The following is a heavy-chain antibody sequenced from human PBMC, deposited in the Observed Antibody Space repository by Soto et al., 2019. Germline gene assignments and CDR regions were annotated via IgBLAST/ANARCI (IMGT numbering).Heavy chain of an antibody. J-gene: IGHJ4*02. CDR3: ARAPMVISRSYFDN. Sequence: SETLSLTCTVSGGSISGFYWTWIRQPPGKGLEWIGYISYSGNTNYSPSLKSRVTISVDTSKRPLSLKLTSVTTADAAVYFCARAPMVISRSYFDNWGQGTPVTVSS. CDR1: GGSISGFY. V-gene: IGHV4-59*12. D-gene: IGHD2-8*01. CDR2: ISYSGNT.